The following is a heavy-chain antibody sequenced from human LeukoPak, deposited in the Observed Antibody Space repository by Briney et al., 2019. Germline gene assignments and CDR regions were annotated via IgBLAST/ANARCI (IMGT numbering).Heavy chain of an antibody. D-gene: IGHD3-10*01. Sequence: GESLKISCKGSGYSFTSYWIGWVRQMPGKGLEWMGIIYPGDSDTRYSPSFQGQVTISADKSISTAYLQWSSLKASDTAMYYCARQYYYGSGSYYNYAFGIWGQGTMVTVSS. CDR3: ARQYYYGSGSYYNYAFGI. CDR1: GYSFTSYW. CDR2: IYPGDSDT. J-gene: IGHJ3*02. V-gene: IGHV5-51*01.